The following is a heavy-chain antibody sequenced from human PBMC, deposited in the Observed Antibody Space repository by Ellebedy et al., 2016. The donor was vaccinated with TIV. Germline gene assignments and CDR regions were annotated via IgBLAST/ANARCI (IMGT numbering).Heavy chain of an antibody. J-gene: IGHJ4*02. V-gene: IGHV3-23*01. Sequence: GESLKISCAASGFTFSNFAIHWVGQAPGKGLEWLSVISAGVDNTYNANSVKGRFTITRDNSKKTLFLQMNRLRTEDTAVYYCAKGSSSGFNYDRVGFQYWGQGTLVTVSS. CDR2: ISAGVDNT. CDR1: GFTFSNFA. D-gene: IGHD3-22*01. CDR3: AKGSSSGFNYDRVGFQY.